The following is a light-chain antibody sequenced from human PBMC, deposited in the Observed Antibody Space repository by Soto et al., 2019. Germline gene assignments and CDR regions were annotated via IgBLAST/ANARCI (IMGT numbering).Light chain of an antibody. CDR1: SSDVGSYNL. V-gene: IGLV2-23*01. CDR3: CSYAGSSTLV. Sequence: QSALTQPASVSGSPGQSITISCTGTSSDVGSYNLVSWYQQHPGKAPKLMICDGSKRPSGVSNRFSGSKSGNTASLTISGLQAEDEADYYCCSYAGSSTLVFGGGTKLTVL. J-gene: IGLJ2*01. CDR2: DGS.